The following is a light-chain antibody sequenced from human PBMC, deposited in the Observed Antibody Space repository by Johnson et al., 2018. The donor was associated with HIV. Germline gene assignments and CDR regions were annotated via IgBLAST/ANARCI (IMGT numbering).Light chain of an antibody. J-gene: IGLJ1*01. CDR3: GTWDSSLSAGV. Sequence: QSVLTQPPSVSAAPGQKVTISCSGSSSNIGNNYVSWYQHLPGTAPKLLIYENTKRPSGIPDRFSGSKSGTSATLGITGLQTGDEADYYCGTWDSSLSAGVFGTGTTVTVL. CDR1: SSNIGNNY. V-gene: IGLV1-51*02. CDR2: ENT.